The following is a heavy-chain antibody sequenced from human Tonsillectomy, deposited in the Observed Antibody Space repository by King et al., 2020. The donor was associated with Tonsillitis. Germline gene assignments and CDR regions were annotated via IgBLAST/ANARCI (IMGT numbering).Heavy chain of an antibody. CDR1: GFTFSSYA. Sequence: VQLVESGGGVVQPGRSLRLSCVASGFTFSSYAMHWVRQAPGKGLEWVALISHDGSDKFYADSVKGRFTISRDNSKSTLYVQMNSLRGEDTAVYYCAREGAVKTTVTRFDYWGQGALVTVSS. CDR3: AREGAVKTTVTRFDY. J-gene: IGHJ4*02. D-gene: IGHD4-17*01. CDR2: ISHDGSDK. V-gene: IGHV3-30*14.